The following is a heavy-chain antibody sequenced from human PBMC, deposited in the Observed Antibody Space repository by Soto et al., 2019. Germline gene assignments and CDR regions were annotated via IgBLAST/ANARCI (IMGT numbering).Heavy chain of an antibody. Sequence: SVKVSCKASGGTFSSYAISWVRQAPGQGLEWMGGIIPIFGTANYAQKFQGRVTITADESSSTANMELSSLRSEDTAVYYCARGGYSSGSPWYYGMDVWGQGXTVTVYS. D-gene: IGHD5-18*01. V-gene: IGHV1-69*13. CDR2: IIPIFGTA. CDR3: ARGGYSSGSPWYYGMDV. CDR1: GGTFSSYA. J-gene: IGHJ6*02.